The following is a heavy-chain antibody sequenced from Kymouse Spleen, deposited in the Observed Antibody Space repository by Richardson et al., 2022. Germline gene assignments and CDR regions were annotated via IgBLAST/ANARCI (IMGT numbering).Heavy chain of an antibody. CDR2: INHSGST. J-gene: IGHJ4*02. D-gene: IGHD3-10*01. V-gene: IGHV4-34*01. CDR3: ARGYYYGSGSYYIYYFDY. CDR1: GGSFSGYY. Sequence: QVQLQQWGAGLLKPSETLSLTCAVYGGSFSGYYWSWIRQPPGKGLEWIGEINHSGSTNYNPSLKSRVTISVDTSKNQFSLKLSSVTAADTAVYYCARGYYYGSGSYYIYYFDYWGQGTLVTVSS.